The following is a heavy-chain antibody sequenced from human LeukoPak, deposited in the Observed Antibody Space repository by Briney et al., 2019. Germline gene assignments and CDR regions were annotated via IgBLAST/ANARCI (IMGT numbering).Heavy chain of an antibody. J-gene: IGHJ6*02. CDR1: GYTFTSYG. V-gene: IGHV1-18*01. Sequence: ASVKVSCKASGYTFTSYGISWVRQAPGQGLEWMGWISAYNGNTNYAQKLQGRVTMTRDTSKNQFSLKLSSVTAADTAVYYCARHPPPGPYYYYYGMDVWGQGTTVTVSS. CDR2: ISAYNGNT. CDR3: ARHPPPGPYYYYYGMDV.